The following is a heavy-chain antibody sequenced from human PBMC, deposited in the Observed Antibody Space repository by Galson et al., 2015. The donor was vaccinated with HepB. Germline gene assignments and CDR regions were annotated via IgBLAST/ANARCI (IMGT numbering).Heavy chain of an antibody. D-gene: IGHD6-19*01. CDR3: TSRPDQWLGPFDY. V-gene: IGHV7-4-1*02. CDR1: GYIFTSYC. J-gene: IGHJ4*02. CDR2: INTKTGDL. Sequence: SVKVSCKASGYIFTSYCVNWVRQAPGQGLEWLGWINTKTGDLSYAPGFTGRFVFSLDTSVSTAYLQITNLKAEDTAVYYRTSRPDQWLGPFDYWGQGTLITVSS.